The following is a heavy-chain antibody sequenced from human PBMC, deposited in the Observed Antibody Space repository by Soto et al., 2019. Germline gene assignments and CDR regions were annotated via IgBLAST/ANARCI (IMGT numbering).Heavy chain of an antibody. V-gene: IGHV3-23*01. J-gene: IGHJ6*02. Sequence: GGSLRLSCAASGFTFSSYAMSWVRQAPGKGLEWVSAISGSGGSTYYADSVKGRFTISRDNSKNTLYLQMNSLRAEDTAVYYCGMNGDVYYYYGMDVWGQGTTVTVSS. CDR3: GMNGDVYYYYGMDV. CDR2: ISGSGGST. CDR1: GFTFSSYA. D-gene: IGHD4-17*01.